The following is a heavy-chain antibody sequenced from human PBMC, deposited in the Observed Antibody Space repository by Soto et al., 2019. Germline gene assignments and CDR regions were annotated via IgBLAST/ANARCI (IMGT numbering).Heavy chain of an antibody. J-gene: IGHJ4*02. CDR2: IKQDGSEK. D-gene: IGHD6-19*01. Sequence: GGSLRLSCAASGFTLSSYWMSWVRQAPGKGLEWVANIKQDGSEKYYVDSVKGRFTISRDNAKNSLYLQMDSLRAEDTAVYYCARPQGTGYSSGWYGGYFDYWGQGTLVTVSS. V-gene: IGHV3-7*01. CDR3: ARPQGTGYSSGWYGGYFDY. CDR1: GFTLSSYW.